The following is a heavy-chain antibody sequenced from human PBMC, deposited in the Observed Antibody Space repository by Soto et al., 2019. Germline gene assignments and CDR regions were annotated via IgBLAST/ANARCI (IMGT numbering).Heavy chain of an antibody. J-gene: IGHJ4*02. V-gene: IGHV4-34*01. Sequence: SETLSLTCAVYGGSFSGYYWSWIRQPPGKGLEWIGEINHSGSTNYNPSLKSRVTISVDTSKNQFSLKLSSVTAADTAVYYCARFRRGRIAAAGLEYFDYWGQGTLVTVSS. CDR1: GGSFSGYY. CDR2: INHSGST. D-gene: IGHD6-13*01. CDR3: ARFRRGRIAAAGLEYFDY.